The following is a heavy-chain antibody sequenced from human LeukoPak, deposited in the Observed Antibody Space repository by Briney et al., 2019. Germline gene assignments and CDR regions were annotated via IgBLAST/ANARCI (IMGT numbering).Heavy chain of an antibody. J-gene: IGHJ4*02. CDR1: GFTFSNYA. D-gene: IGHD3-10*01. Sequence: PGRSLRLSCAASGFTFSNYAMHWVRQAPGRGLEWVAIISHDGTNRYNADSVKGRFTISRDNSKNTLYLQMSSLRAEDTAVYYCVYEFGEFPIWGQGTLVTVSS. CDR3: VYEFGEFPI. CDR2: ISHDGTNR. V-gene: IGHV3-30*14.